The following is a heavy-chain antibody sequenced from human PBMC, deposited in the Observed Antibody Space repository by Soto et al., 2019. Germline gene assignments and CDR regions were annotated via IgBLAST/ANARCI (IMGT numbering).Heavy chain of an antibody. CDR3: AKEPVGPDWYFDL. CDR2: ISGSGIST. V-gene: IGHV3-23*01. CDR1: GFTFRSYA. Sequence: DVQLLESGGGLEQPGGSLRLSCAASGFTFRSYAMSWVSQAPGKGLEWVSGISGSGISTHYADSVKGRFTVSRDNSKNTLYLQMNSLRAEDTAVYNCAKEPVGPDWYFDLWGRGTLVTVSS. J-gene: IGHJ2*01.